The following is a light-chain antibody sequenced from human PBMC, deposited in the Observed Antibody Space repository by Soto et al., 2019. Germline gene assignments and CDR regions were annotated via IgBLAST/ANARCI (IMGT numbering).Light chain of an antibody. CDR1: QSVSRYY. V-gene: IGKV3-20*01. J-gene: IGKJ1*01. CDR3: QQYGSSPPMT. Sequence: EIVLTQSPGTLSLSPGARATLSCRASQSVSRYYLAWYQQKPGQAPRLLIYGASSRATGIPDRFSGSGSGTDFTLTISRLEPEDVAVYYCQQYGSSPPMTFGQGTKVEIK. CDR2: GAS.